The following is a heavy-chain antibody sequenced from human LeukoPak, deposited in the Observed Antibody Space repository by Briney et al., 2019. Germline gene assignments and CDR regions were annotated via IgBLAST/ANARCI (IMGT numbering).Heavy chain of an antibody. V-gene: IGHV4-31*03. CDR1: GGSISSGGYY. CDR2: IYYSGST. CDR3: AIHIVVVPAAKKKNWFDP. J-gene: IGHJ5*02. Sequence: SETLSLTCTVSGGSISSGGYYWSWIRQHPGKGLEWIGYIYYSGSTYYNPSLKSRVTISVDTSKNQFSLKLSSMTAADTAVYYCAIHIVVVPAAKKKNWFDPWGQGTLVTVSS. D-gene: IGHD2-2*01.